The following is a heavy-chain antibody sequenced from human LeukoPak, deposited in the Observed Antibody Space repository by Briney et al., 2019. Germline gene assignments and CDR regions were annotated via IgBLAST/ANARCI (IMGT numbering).Heavy chain of an antibody. CDR1: GYTFTDYY. J-gene: IGHJ3*02. CDR3: ARDSAMTTYYYDSSGRLGAFDI. V-gene: IGHV1-2*02. Sequence: ASVKVSCKSSGYTFTDYYMHWVRQAPGQGLQWTGWINPKSGDTNYAPKFQGRVTMARATSITTAYMELSSLRSDDAAVYYCARDSAMTTYYYDSSGRLGAFDIWGQGTMVTVSS. D-gene: IGHD3-22*01. CDR2: INPKSGDT.